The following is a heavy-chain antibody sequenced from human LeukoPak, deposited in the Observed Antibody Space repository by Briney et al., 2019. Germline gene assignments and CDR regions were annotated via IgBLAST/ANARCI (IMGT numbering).Heavy chain of an antibody. CDR1: GFSFSSFA. V-gene: IGHV3-23*01. D-gene: IGHD2-8*01. CDR2: VSGGGADA. J-gene: IGHJ4*02. Sequence: PGGSLTLSCVGSGFSFSSFAMSWVRQAPGKGLEWVSTVSGGGADAYYADSVKGRFTVSRDDAKSIHFLQMNSLRPEDTALYVFAKRITVSAGSYLDSWGQGTLVTVSS. CDR3: AKRITVSAGSYLDS.